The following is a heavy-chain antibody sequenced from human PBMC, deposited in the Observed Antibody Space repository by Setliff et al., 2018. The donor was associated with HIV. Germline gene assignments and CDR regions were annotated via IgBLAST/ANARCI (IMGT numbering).Heavy chain of an antibody. CDR1: GGSIKSYY. CDR2: IYYNGNT. V-gene: IGHV4-59*01. CDR3: AREIYGGNSRPFDY. D-gene: IGHD4-17*01. Sequence: PSETLSLTCTVSGGSIKSYYWSWIRQAPGKGLEWIGYIYYNGNTNYSPSLKSRITISVDTSKNQFSLKLTSVTAADTAVYYCAREIYGGNSRPFDYWGQGTLVTVSS. J-gene: IGHJ4*02.